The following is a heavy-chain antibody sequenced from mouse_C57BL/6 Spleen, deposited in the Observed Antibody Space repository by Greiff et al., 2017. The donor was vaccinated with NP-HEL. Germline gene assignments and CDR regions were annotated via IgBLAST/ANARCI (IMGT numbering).Heavy chain of an antibody. CDR1: GYTFTDYY. Sequence: EVQLQQSGPELVKPGASVKISCKASGYTFTDYYMNWVKQSHGKSLEWIGDINPNNGGTSYNQKFKGKATLTVDKSSSTAYMELRRLTSEDSAVYYCARGPSTVVARGYAMDYWGQGTSVTVSS. J-gene: IGHJ4*01. CDR3: ARGPSTVVARGYAMDY. V-gene: IGHV1-26*01. CDR2: INPNNGGT. D-gene: IGHD1-1*01.